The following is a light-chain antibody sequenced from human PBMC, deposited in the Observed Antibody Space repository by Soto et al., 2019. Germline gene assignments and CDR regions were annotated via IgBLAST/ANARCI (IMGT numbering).Light chain of an antibody. V-gene: IGKV1-39*01. J-gene: IGKJ1*01. CDR2: AAS. CDR3: QQSYSTPWT. CDR1: QSISSY. Sequence: DIQMTQSPSSLSASVGDRVTITCRASQSISSYLNWYQQKPGKAPKLLIYAASSLQSGVPSRFGGSGSGTDFTLTISSLQPEDFATYDCQQSYSTPWTFGQGTKVEIK.